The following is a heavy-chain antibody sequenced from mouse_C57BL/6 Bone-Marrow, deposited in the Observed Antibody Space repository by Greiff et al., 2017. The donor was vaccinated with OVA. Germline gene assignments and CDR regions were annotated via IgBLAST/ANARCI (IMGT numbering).Heavy chain of an antibody. D-gene: IGHD3-3*01. CDR3: ARLGWFYAMDY. V-gene: IGHV5-6*01. Sequence: DVHLVESGGDLVKPGGSLKLSCAASGFPFRLYCLSLVRPTPDKRLAWVATISSGGSYTYYPDSVKGRFTISRDNAKNTLYLQMSSLKSEDTAMYYCARLGWFYAMDYWGQGTSVTVSS. CDR2: ISSGGSYT. J-gene: IGHJ4*01. CDR1: GFPFRLYC.